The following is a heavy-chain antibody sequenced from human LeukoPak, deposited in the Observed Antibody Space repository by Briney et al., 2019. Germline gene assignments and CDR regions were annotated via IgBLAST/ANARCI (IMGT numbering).Heavy chain of an antibody. Sequence: GGSLRLSCAASGFTFSSYSMNWVRQAPGKGLEWVSSISSSSSYIYYADSVKGRFTISRDNAKNSLYLQMNSLRAEGTAVYYCATDPYSGSYGNYYYYYMDVWGKGTTVTISS. CDR1: GFTFSSYS. V-gene: IGHV3-21*01. CDR2: ISSSSSYI. D-gene: IGHD1-26*01. J-gene: IGHJ6*03. CDR3: ATDPYSGSYGNYYYYYMDV.